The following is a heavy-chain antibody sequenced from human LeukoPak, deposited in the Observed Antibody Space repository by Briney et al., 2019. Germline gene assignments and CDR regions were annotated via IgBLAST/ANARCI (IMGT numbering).Heavy chain of an antibody. CDR1: GFTFSSHS. Sequence: PGGSLRLSCAASGFTFSSHSMNWVRPAPGKGLEWVSYISSSSSTIYYADSVKGRFTISRDNAKNSLYLQMNSLRAEDTAVYYCARDRGYSSSFPDYWGQGTLLTVSS. CDR3: ARDRGYSSSFPDY. J-gene: IGHJ4*02. D-gene: IGHD6-13*01. V-gene: IGHV3-48*01. CDR2: ISSSSSTI.